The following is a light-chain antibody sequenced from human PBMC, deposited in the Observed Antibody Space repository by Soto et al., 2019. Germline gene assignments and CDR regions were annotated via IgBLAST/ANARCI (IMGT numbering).Light chain of an antibody. J-gene: IGLJ2*01. CDR2: EVS. CDR1: SSDVGGYNY. Sequence: QSVLTQPPSASGSPGQSVTISCTGTSSDVGGYNYVSWYQQHPGKAPKLMIYEVSKRPSGVTDRFSGSKSGNTASLTVSGLHAEDEADYYSSSYAGSNNYVVFGGGTKLTVL. V-gene: IGLV2-8*01. CDR3: SSYAGSNNYVV.